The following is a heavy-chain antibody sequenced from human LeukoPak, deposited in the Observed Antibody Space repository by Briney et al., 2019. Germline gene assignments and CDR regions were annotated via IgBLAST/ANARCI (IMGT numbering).Heavy chain of an antibody. V-gene: IGHV1-69*13. D-gene: IGHD4-11*01. J-gene: IGHJ6*03. CDR1: GGTFSSYA. CDR2: IIPIFGTA. CDR3: ATDTVTTAEGYYYYYMDV. Sequence: SVKVSCKASGGTFSSYAISWVRQAPGQGLEWMGGIIPIFGTANYAQKFQGRVTITADESTSTAYMELSSLRSEDTAVYYCATDTVTTAEGYYYYYMDVWGKGTTVTVSS.